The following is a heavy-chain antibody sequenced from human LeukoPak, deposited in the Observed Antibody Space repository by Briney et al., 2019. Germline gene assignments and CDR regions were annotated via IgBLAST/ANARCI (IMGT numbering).Heavy chain of an antibody. Sequence: GRSLRLSCAASGFTFSSYGMHWVRQAPGKGLEWVAVISYDGSNKYYADSVKGRFTISRDNSKNTLYLQMNSLRAEDTAVYYCAKDQDFWSGYENYFGYWGQGTLVTVSS. V-gene: IGHV3-30*18. CDR1: GFTFSSYG. J-gene: IGHJ4*02. D-gene: IGHD3-3*01. CDR3: AKDQDFWSGYENYFGY. CDR2: ISYDGSNK.